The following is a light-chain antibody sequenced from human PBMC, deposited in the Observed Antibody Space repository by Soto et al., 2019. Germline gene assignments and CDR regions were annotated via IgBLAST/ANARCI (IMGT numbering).Light chain of an antibody. J-gene: IGLJ1*01. CDR1: SNDVGGYNF. V-gene: IGLV2-8*01. CDR3: SSYAGNNIFYV. CDR2: EVS. Sequence: QSVLAQPPAASGSPGQSVTISCAGTSNDVGGYNFVSGYQQHPGKAPKLMIFEVSNRPSGVPDRFSGSKSGNTASLTVSGLQAEDEADYFCSSYAGNNIFYVFGTGSKLPVL.